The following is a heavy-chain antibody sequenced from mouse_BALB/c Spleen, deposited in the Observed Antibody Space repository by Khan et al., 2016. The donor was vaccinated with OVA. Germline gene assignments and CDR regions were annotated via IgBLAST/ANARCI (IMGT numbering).Heavy chain of an antibody. V-gene: IGHV5-6-4*01. CDR3: TIQRCYDGSNPYFDY. J-gene: IGHJ2*01. CDR2: ISSGGSYT. Sequence: EVQLLETGGGLVRPGGSLKLSCAASGFSFSSYSMSWVRQTPEKRLEWVATISSGGSYTYYPDSVKGRFTISRDNAKNTLYLQMSSLKSEDTAMYYCTIQRCYDGSNPYFDYWGQGTTLTVSS. CDR1: GFSFSSYS. D-gene: IGHD1-1*01.